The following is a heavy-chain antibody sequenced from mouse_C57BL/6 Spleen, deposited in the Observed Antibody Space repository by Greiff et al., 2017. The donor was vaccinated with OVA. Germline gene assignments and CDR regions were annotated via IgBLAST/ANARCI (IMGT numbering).Heavy chain of an antibody. CDR1: GFTFSSYA. V-gene: IGHV5-4*03. CDR3: ARREIYYDYQYWYFDV. CDR2: ISDGGSYT. Sequence: EVMLVESGGGLVKPGGSLKLSCAASGFTFSSYAMSWVRQTPEKRLEWVATISDGGSYTYYPDNVKGRFTISRDNAKNNLYLQMSHLKSEDTAMYYCARREIYYDYQYWYFDVWGTGTTVTVSS. D-gene: IGHD2-4*01. J-gene: IGHJ1*03.